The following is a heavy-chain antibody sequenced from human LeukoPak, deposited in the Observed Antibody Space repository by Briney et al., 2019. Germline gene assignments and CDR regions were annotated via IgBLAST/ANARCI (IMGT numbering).Heavy chain of an antibody. Sequence: GESLRLSCAASGFTFSSYSMNWVRQAPGKGLEWVSSISSSSSYIYYADSVKGRFTISRDNAKNSLYLQMNSLRAEDTAVYYCARENYGDYYDYWGQGTLVTVSS. J-gene: IGHJ4*02. V-gene: IGHV3-21*01. CDR2: ISSSSSYI. D-gene: IGHD4-17*01. CDR1: GFTFSSYS. CDR3: ARENYGDYYDY.